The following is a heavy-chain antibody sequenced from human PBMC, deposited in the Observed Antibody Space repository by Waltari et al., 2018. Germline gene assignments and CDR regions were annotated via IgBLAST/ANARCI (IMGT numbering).Heavy chain of an antibody. CDR1: AHIIQTNW. D-gene: IGHD3-16*01. CDR2: IWAGDSDT. V-gene: IGHV5-51*07. J-gene: IGHJ5*02. Sequence: QLVQSGVEARHPGQSLKLSCKDSAHIIQTNWIGWVHQMSGKGLELMRIIWAGDSDTKHSPSFQGQVTSSADKSINTAYLQWSSLKASDTAIYFCASMGVGGNWFDTWGQGTLVTVSS. CDR3: ASMGVGGNWFDT.